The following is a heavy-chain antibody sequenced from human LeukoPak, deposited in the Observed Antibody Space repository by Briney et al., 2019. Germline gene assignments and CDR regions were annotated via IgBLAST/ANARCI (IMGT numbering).Heavy chain of an antibody. V-gene: IGHV3-23*01. CDR1: GFTFSFYA. Sequence: PGGSLSLSCAASGFTFSFYAMSWVRQAPGQGLERVSGISTGGDSTYYADSVKGRFTISRDNSKNTLYLQMNSLRAEDTAVYYCAKEVVATGRWFDPWGQGTLVTVSS. D-gene: IGHD2-15*01. J-gene: IGHJ5*02. CDR3: AKEVVATGRWFDP. CDR2: ISTGGDST.